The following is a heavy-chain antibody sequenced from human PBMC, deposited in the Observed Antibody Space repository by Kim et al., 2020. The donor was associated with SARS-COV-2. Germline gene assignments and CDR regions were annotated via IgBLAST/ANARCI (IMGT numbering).Heavy chain of an antibody. V-gene: IGHV1-69*13. CDR2: IIPIFGTA. CDR3: ARDLPLFGVGSGSYWGSPGGFDY. Sequence: SVKVSCKASGGTFSSYAISWVRQAPGQGLEWMGGIIPIFGTANYAQKFQGRVTITADESTSTAYMELSSLRSEDTAVYYCARDLPLFGVGSGSYWGSPGGFDYWGQGTLVTVSS. D-gene: IGHD1-26*01. J-gene: IGHJ4*02. CDR1: GGTFSSYA.